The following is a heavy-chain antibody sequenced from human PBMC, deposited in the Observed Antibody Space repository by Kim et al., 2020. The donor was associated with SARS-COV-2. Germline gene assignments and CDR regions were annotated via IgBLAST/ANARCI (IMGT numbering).Heavy chain of an antibody. V-gene: IGHV3-23*01. J-gene: IGHJ4*02. D-gene: IGHD6-13*01. CDR2: ITGSGADT. Sequence: GGSLRLSCTASGFTFASYALGWVRQAPGRGLEWVSTITGSGADTYYADSVKGRFTISRDNSKKTLYLQMNSLRAEDTAEYYCAKSWRVWSSSWWIFDSWGQGTLLTVPA. CDR3: AKSWRVWSSSWWIFDS. CDR1: GFTFASYA.